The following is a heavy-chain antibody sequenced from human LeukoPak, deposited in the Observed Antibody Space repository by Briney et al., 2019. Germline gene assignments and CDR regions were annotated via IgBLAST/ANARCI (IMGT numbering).Heavy chain of an antibody. CDR2: VSGNGAGT. D-gene: IGHD6-13*01. CDR1: RFTFSGYA. CDR3: AKTPWYSSGWCIDY. V-gene: IGHV3-23*01. Sequence: PGGSLRLSCAASRFTFSGYAMSWVRQAPGKGLEWVSGVSGNGAGTYYADSVKGRFTISRDNSKNMLYLQMNSLRAEDTAVYYCAKTPWYSSGWCIDYWGQGTLVTVSS. J-gene: IGHJ4*02.